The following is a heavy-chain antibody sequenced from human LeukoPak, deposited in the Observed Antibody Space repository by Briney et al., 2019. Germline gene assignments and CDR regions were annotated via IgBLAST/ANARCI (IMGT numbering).Heavy chain of an antibody. Sequence: GGSLRLSCAASGFTFSSYWMHWVRQAPGEGLVWVSRINSDGSTTNYADSVKGRFTISRDNAKNTLYLQMNSLRAEDTAVYYCAREFYYDSSGYFGFQHWGQGTLVTVSS. V-gene: IGHV3-74*01. CDR3: AREFYYDSSGYFGFQH. D-gene: IGHD3-22*01. J-gene: IGHJ1*01. CDR2: INSDGSTT. CDR1: GFTFSSYW.